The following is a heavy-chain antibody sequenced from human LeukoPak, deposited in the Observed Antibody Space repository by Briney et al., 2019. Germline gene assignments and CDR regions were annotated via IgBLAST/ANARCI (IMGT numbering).Heavy chain of an antibody. CDR1: GGSISSYY. Sequence: PSETLSLTCSVSGGSISSYYWSWIRQPAGKGLEWLGRIYTSGSTNYNPSLRSRVTMSVDTSKNQFSLKLSSVTAADTAVYYCARDQVGTTLDYFDYWGQGTLVTVSS. V-gene: IGHV4-4*07. CDR2: IYTSGST. D-gene: IGHD1-26*01. CDR3: ARDQVGTTLDYFDY. J-gene: IGHJ4*02.